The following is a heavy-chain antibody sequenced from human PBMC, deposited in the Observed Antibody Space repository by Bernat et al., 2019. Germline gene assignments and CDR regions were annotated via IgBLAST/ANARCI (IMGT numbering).Heavy chain of an antibody. V-gene: IGHV4-31*03. CDR3: ARVPRGVIRRDAFDI. CDR1: GGPISSGGYY. CDR2: IYYSGST. J-gene: IGHJ3*02. Sequence: QVQLQESGPGLVKPSQTLSLTCTVSGGPISSGGYYWSWIRQHPGKGLEWIGYIYYSGSTYYNPSLKSRVTISVDTSKNQFSLKLSSVTAADTAVYYFARVPRGVIRRDAFDIWGQGTMVTVSS. D-gene: IGHD3-10*01.